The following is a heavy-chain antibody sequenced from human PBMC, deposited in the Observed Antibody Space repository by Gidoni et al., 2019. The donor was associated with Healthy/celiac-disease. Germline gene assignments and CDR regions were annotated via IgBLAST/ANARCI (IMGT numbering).Heavy chain of an antibody. V-gene: IGHV3-30*18. Sequence: QVQLVESGGGVVQPGRSLRLSCAASGFTFSSYGMHWVRQAPGKGLEWVAVISYDGSNKYYADSVKGRFTISRDNSKNTLYLQMNSLRAEDTAVYYCAKGSSGWCVWGQGTLVTVSS. D-gene: IGHD6-19*01. CDR2: ISYDGSNK. J-gene: IGHJ4*02. CDR3: AKGSSGWCV. CDR1: GFTFSSYG.